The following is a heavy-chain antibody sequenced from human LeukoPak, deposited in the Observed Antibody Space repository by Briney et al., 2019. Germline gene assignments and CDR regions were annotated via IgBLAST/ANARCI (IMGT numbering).Heavy chain of an antibody. D-gene: IGHD5-12*01. J-gene: IGHJ4*02. V-gene: IGHV3-64*01. CDR3: ASEVGLAGGYSFDY. CDR1: GFTFNNYA. Sequence: GGSLRLSCAASGFTFNNYAMHWVRQAPGKGLEFVSAITGSGGNTHYANSVKGRFTISRDNSKNTLYLQMGSLGAEDMAVYYCASEVGLAGGYSFDYWGQGTLVTVSS. CDR2: ITGSGGNT.